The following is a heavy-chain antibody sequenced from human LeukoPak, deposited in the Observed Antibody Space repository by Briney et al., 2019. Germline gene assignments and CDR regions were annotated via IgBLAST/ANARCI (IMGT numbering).Heavy chain of an antibody. D-gene: IGHD3-22*01. V-gene: IGHV4-4*02. CDR2: IYYSGST. CDR1: GDTISSSNW. CDR3: ARQVRDSSGYYKASYFDY. J-gene: IGHJ4*02. Sequence: TSGTLSLTCGVSGDTISSSNWWSWVRQPPGKGLECIGIIYYSGSTYYNPSLKSRVTISVDTSKNQFSLKLNSVTAADTAVYYCARQVRDSSGYYKASYFDYWGQGTLVTVSS.